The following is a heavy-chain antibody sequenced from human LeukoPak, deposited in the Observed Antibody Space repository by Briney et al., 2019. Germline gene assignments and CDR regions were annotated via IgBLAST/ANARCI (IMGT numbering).Heavy chain of an antibody. Sequence: PGGSLRLSCAASGFTVSSNYMSWVRQAPGKGLEWASVIYSGGSTYYADSVKGRFTISRDNSKNTLYLQMNSLRAEDTAVYYCARGSFVVVPAATVNYGMDVWGQGTTVTVSS. CDR1: GFTVSSNY. J-gene: IGHJ6*02. CDR2: IYSGGST. V-gene: IGHV3-53*01. D-gene: IGHD2-2*01. CDR3: ARGSFVVVPAATVNYGMDV.